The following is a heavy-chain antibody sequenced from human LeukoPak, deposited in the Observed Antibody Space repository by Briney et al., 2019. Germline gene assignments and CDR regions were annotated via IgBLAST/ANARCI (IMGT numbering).Heavy chain of an antibody. D-gene: IGHD2-15*01. V-gene: IGHV5-51*01. CDR2: IHPGNSET. CDR1: GYSFTNYW. J-gene: IGHJ6*02. Sequence: GESLKISCQGSGYSFTNYWIGWVRQMPGKGLEWMGIIHPGNSETRYSPSFQGQVTISVDRSISTAYLQWSSLRASDTAMYYCARQGSYFYYYYGMDVWGQGTTVTVSS. CDR3: ARQGSYFYYYYGMDV.